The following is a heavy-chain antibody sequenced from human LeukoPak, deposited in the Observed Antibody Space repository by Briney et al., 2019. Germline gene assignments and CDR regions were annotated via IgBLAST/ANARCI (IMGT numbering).Heavy chain of an antibody. Sequence: SVKVSCKASGGTFSSYAISWVRQAPGQGLEWMGRIIPIFGTANYAQKFQGRVTITTDESTSTAYMELSSLRSEDTAVYYCAVREAGYYYDSSGCYGYWGQGTLVTVSS. V-gene: IGHV1-69*05. D-gene: IGHD3-22*01. CDR3: AVREAGYYYDSSGCYGY. J-gene: IGHJ4*02. CDR2: IIPIFGTA. CDR1: GGTFSSYA.